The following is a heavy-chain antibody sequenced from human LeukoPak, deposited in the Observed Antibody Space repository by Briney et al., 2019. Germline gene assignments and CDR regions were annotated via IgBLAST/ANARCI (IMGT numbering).Heavy chain of an antibody. Sequence: SETLSLTCTVSGGSISRGGYYWRWIRQHPGKGLEWIGNCYYSGSTYYNPSLKSRVTISVDTSKNQFSLKLSSVTAADTAVYYCARGKGSGAAADYYYYGMDVWGKGTTVTVSS. D-gene: IGHD6-13*01. CDR3: ARGKGSGAAADYYYYGMDV. CDR2: CYYSGST. J-gene: IGHJ6*04. V-gene: IGHV4-31*03. CDR1: GGSISRGGYY.